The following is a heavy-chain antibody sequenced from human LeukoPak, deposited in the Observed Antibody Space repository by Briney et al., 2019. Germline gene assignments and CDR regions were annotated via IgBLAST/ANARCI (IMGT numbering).Heavy chain of an antibody. CDR2: ISGRGGRT. CDR1: GFTLSSYA. V-gene: IGHV3-23*01. CDR3: WGLELRLTNVRGLYFQH. D-gene: IGHD3-10*01. J-gene: IGHJ1*01. Sequence: GGALRLSCAASGFTLSSYAMSWVRQAPGKGLEWVSAISGRGGRTYYADSVKGWFTISRDNSKNTLYLQMNSLRAEDTAVYYCWGLELRLTNVRGLYFQHWGQGTLVTVSS.